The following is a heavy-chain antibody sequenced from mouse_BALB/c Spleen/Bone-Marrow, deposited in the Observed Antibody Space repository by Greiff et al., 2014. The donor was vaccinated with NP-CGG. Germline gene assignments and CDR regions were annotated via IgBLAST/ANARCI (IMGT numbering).Heavy chain of an antibody. Sequence: VQLKQSGPELVKPGASVKMSCKASGYTFTSYVMHWVKQKPGQGLERIGYINPYNDGTKYNEKFKGKATLTSDKSSSTAYMELSSLTSEDSAVYYCARKVWYYAMDYWGQGTSVTVSS. CDR1: GYTFTSYV. V-gene: IGHV1-14*01. J-gene: IGHJ4*01. CDR3: ARKVWYYAMDY. D-gene: IGHD2-10*02. CDR2: INPYNDGT.